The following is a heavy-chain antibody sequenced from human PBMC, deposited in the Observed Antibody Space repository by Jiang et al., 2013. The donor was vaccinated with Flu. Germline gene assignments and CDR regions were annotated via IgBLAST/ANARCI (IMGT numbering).Heavy chain of an antibody. J-gene: IGHJ4*02. CDR3: ARAAYYDTGGLDY. CDR1: GFSLSTSGVC. V-gene: IGHV2-70*11. Sequence: KPTQTLTLTCTFSGFSLSTSGVCVTWIRQPPGKALEWLARIDWDDDKYYSTSLKTRLTISKDTSKNQVVLTMTNMGPVDTGTYYCARAAYYDTGGLDYWGQGTLVTVSS. CDR2: IDWDDDK. D-gene: IGHD3-22*01.